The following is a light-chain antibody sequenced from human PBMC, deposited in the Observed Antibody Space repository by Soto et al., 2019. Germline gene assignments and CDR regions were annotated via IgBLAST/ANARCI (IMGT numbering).Light chain of an antibody. Sequence: QSVLTQPPSASGSPGQSVTFSCTGTSSDVGAYNYVSWYQQHPGKVPKLMIYEVTKRPSGVPDRFSGSKSGNTASLTVSGLQAEDEADYYCSSYAGSNKLVFGGGTKVTVL. CDR2: EVT. V-gene: IGLV2-8*01. CDR3: SSYAGSNKLV. CDR1: SSDVGAYNY. J-gene: IGLJ2*01.